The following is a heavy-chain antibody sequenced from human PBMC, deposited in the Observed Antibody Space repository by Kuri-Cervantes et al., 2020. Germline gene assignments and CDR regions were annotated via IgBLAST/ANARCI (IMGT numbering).Heavy chain of an antibody. Sequence: GESLKISCAASGFTFSSYAMHWVRQAPGKGLEYVSAISSNGGSTYYANSVKGRFTISRDNAKNSLYLQMNSLRDEDTAVYYCARDWAATDAFDIWGQGTMVTVSS. CDR1: GFTFSSYA. CDR3: ARDWAATDAFDI. V-gene: IGHV3-64*01. J-gene: IGHJ3*02. CDR2: ISSNGGST. D-gene: IGHD6-25*01.